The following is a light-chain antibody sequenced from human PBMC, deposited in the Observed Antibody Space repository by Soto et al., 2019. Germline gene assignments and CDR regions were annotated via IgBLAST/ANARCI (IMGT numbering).Light chain of an antibody. J-gene: IGKJ4*01. CDR1: HRISNF. Sequence: DIQLTQSPSSLSASVGDRVTITCRASHRISNFLNWYQQKSGKAPKLLIYDSSNLETGVPSRFRGSHSGTDFTLTISSLQPEDVAAYYCHQYDIAPPTFGGGTKVEI. CDR3: HQYDIAPPT. V-gene: IGKV1-33*01. CDR2: DSS.